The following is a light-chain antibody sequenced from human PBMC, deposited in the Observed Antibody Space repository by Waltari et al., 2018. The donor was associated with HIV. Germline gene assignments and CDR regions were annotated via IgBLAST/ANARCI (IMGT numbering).Light chain of an antibody. CDR3: ALYTTRNII. Sequence: QSALTQPPSVSGFPGQSVTISCTGFRGHVPTYNLFSWYQQPPNTAPKLILYEVYKRPSGVPDRFSGSQSGDMASLTVSGLQTEDEADYYCALYTTRNIIFGGGTNLVVL. CDR2: EVY. V-gene: IGLV2-18*01. J-gene: IGLJ2*01. CDR1: RGHVPTYNL.